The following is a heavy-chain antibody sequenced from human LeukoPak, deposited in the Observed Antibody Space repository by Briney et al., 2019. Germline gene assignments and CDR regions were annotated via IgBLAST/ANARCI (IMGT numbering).Heavy chain of an antibody. CDR1: GGSISSGDYY. D-gene: IGHD1-26*01. J-gene: IGHJ6*03. CDR3: ARALDPGWELLPDYMDV. V-gene: IGHV4-30-4*08. CDR2: IYYSGST. Sequence: PSQTLSLTCTVSGGSISSGDYYWSWIRQPPGKGLEWIGYIYYSGSTYYNPSLKSRVTISIDTSKNQFSLKLSSVTAADTAVYYCARALDPGWELLPDYMDVWGKGTTVTVSS.